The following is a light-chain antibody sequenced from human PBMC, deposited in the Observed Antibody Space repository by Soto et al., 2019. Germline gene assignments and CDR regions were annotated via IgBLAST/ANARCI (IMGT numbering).Light chain of an antibody. J-gene: IGLJ2*01. CDR1: SGHSTYP. V-gene: IGLV4-69*01. CDR2: LNSDGSH. CDR3: QTWGTGTVV. Sequence: QPVLTQSPSASASLGASVKLTCTLSSGHSTYPIAWHQQQPEKGPRYLMKLNSDGSHSKGEGIPDRFSGSSSGAERYLTISSLQSEDEADYYCQTWGTGTVVFGGGTKLTVL.